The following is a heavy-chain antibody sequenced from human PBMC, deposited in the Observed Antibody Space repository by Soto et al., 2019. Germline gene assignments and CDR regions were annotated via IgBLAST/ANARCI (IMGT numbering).Heavy chain of an antibody. D-gene: IGHD3-22*01. J-gene: IGHJ3*02. CDR3: AKDSYDSSGYVDI. V-gene: IGHV3-30*18. CDR1: GFTFSSYG. Sequence: GGSLRLSCAASGFTFSSYGMHWVRQAPGKGLEWVAVISYDGSNKYYADSVKGRFTISRDNSKNTLYLQMNSLRAEDTAVYYCAKDSYDSSGYVDIWGQCTMVTVSS. CDR2: ISYDGSNK.